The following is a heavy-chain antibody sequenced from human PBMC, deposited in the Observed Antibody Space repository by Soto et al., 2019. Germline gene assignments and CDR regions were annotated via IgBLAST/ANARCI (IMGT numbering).Heavy chain of an antibody. Sequence: QVQLLQSGAEMRKPGASVKVSYKTSGYTCINYGVSWVRQAPGQGLAWMGWINGYNGNTSYAQNFQGRVAMTTDASTSTVYMDLRNLRSDDTAVYYCARGDSPVQFDYWGQGTLVTVSS. CDR3: ARGDSPVQFDY. D-gene: IGHD4-4*01. V-gene: IGHV1-18*01. CDR2: INGYNGNT. CDR1: GYTCINYG. J-gene: IGHJ4*02.